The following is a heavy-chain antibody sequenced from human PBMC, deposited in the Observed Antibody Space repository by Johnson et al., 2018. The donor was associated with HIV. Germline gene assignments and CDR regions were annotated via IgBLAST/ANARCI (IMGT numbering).Heavy chain of an antibody. CDR2: NSGGGGST. CDR1: GFTVSTYA. Sequence: VQLVESGGGLVQPGGSLRLSCAASGFTVSTYAMSWVRQAPGKGLEWVSGNSGGGGSTNYADSVKGRFTITGDNSMNTLYLQMNSLRAEDTAVYYCARNTKNFWSEGALDIWGQGTVVTVSS. CDR3: ARNTKNFWSEGALDI. V-gene: IGHV3-23*04. J-gene: IGHJ3*02. D-gene: IGHD3-3*01.